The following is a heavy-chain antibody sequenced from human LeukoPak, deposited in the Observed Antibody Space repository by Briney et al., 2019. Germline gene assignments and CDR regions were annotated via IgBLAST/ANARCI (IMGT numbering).Heavy chain of an antibody. D-gene: IGHD3-22*01. CDR2: IYTTGGTSGST. Sequence: KPSETLSLTCTVSGGSISSGNYYWSWIRQPAGKGLEYIGRIYTTGGTSGSTYYNPSLKSRVTISVDTSKNQFSLKLSSVTAHDTAFYYCAGGDSSGSPFDPWGKGTLVPVSS. CDR3: AGGDSSGSPFDP. J-gene: IGHJ5*02. CDR1: GGSISSGNYY. V-gene: IGHV4-61*02.